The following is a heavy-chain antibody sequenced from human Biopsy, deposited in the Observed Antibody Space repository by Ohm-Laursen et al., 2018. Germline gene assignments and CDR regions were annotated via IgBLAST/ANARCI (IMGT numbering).Heavy chain of an antibody. CDR2: TNEDGSHT. CDR1: GFTFSRFW. CDR3: ARSVGIMAAPIDY. J-gene: IGHJ4*02. Sequence: SLRLSCAASGFTFSRFWIHWVRQAPGKGLAWVSHTNEDGSHTDYADSVKGRFTVSRDNPKNSLYLQMNSLRVEDTAVYYCARSVGIMAAPIDYWGQGTLVTVSS. V-gene: IGHV3-74*01. D-gene: IGHD3-16*01.